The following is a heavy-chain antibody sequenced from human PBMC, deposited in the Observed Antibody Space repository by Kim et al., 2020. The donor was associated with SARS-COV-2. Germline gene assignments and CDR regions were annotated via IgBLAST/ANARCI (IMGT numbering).Heavy chain of an antibody. Sequence: LKSRVTISVDTSKNQFSLKLSSVTAADTAVYYCAGVGESGSYYWDDYFDYWGQGTLVTVSS. J-gene: IGHJ4*02. V-gene: IGHV4-59*01. CDR3: AGVGESGSYYWDDYFDY. D-gene: IGHD1-26*01.